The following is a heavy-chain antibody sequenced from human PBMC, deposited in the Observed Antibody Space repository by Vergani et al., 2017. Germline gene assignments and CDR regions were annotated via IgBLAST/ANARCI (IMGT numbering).Heavy chain of an antibody. D-gene: IGHD2/OR15-2a*01. J-gene: IGHJ6*03. Sequence: VQVAESGGVVVQPGGSLRLSCEASTFPFDEYTLHWVRQAPGKGLQWVSLISWDSVFTNYADSVRGRFTISRDNDKNSLYLQMNSLRVDDTAVYYCAKDLGGCNSISCSYYMDVWGKGTTVTV. CDR1: TFPFDEYT. CDR3: AKDLGGCNSISCSYYMDV. V-gene: IGHV3-43*01. CDR2: ISWDSVFT.